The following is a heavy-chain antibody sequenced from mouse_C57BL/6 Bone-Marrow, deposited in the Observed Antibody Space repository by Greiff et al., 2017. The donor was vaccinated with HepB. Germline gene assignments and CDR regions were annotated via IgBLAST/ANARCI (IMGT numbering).Heavy chain of an antibody. J-gene: IGHJ2*01. CDR3: ARSGYYGSSVDY. D-gene: IGHD1-1*01. CDR2: IYPRDGST. CDR1: GYTFTDHT. V-gene: IGHV1-78*01. Sequence: VQLQQSDAELVKPGASVKISCKVSGYTFTDHTIHWMKQRPEQGLEWIGYIYPRDGSTKYNEKVKGKATLPADKSSSTAYMQLNSLTSEDSAFYFCARSGYYGSSVDYWGQGTTLTVSS.